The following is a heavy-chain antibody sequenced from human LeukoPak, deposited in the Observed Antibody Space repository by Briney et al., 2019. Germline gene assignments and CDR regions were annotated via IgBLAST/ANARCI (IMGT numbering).Heavy chain of an antibody. CDR3: AKDPGVVPAHYFDY. CDR1: GFIFSSYA. V-gene: IGHV3-23*01. Sequence: GGSLRLSCAASGFIFSSYAMNWVRQAPGKGLEWVSGTGSTGVSTFYADSVKGRFTVSRDNSKNTLSLQMNSLRAEDTAVYYCAKDPGVVPAHYFDYWGQGTLVTVSS. J-gene: IGHJ4*02. CDR2: TGSTGVST. D-gene: IGHD2-2*01.